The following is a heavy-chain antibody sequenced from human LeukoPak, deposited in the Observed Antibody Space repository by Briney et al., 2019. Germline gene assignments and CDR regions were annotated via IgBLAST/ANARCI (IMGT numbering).Heavy chain of an antibody. V-gene: IGHV3-7*01. Sequence: GGSLRLSCAASGFTFSSYWMNWVRQAPGKGLEWVANIKPDGSEKYYVDSVKGRFTISRDNAKNSLYLQMNSLRVEDTTVYYCARWDGQFDYWGQGTLVTVSS. D-gene: IGHD1-26*01. CDR3: ARWDGQFDY. J-gene: IGHJ4*02. CDR2: IKPDGSEK. CDR1: GFTFSSYW.